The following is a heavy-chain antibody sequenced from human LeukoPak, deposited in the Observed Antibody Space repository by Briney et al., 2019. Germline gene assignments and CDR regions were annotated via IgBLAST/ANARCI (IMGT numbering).Heavy chain of an antibody. CDR3: ARATNGYSSSWYVSLDYYYYMDV. J-gene: IGHJ6*03. CDR2: ISSSSSYI. D-gene: IGHD6-13*01. CDR1: GFTFSSYS. Sequence: GGSLRLSCAASGFTFSSYSMNWVRQAPGKGLEWVSSISSSSSYIYYADSVKGRFTISRDNAKNSLYLQMNSLRAEDTAVYYCARATNGYSSSWYVSLDYYYYMDVWGKGTTVTVSS. V-gene: IGHV3-21*01.